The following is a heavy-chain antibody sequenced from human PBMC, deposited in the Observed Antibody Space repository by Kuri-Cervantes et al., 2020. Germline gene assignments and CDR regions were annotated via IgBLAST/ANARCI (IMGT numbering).Heavy chain of an antibody. V-gene: IGHV3-48*01. J-gene: IGHJ5*02. Sequence: GESLKISCAASGLTFSSYSMNWVRQAPGKGLEWVSYISSSSSTIYYADSVKGRFTISRDNAKNSLYLQMNSLRAEDTAVYYCARNQVVVVPAAIRSAWFDPWGQGTLVTVSS. D-gene: IGHD2-2*01. CDR3: ARNQVVVVPAAIRSAWFDP. CDR2: ISSSSSTI. CDR1: GLTFSSYS.